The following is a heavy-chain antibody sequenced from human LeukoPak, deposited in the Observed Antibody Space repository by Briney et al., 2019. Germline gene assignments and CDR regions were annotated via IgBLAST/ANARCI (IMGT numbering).Heavy chain of an antibody. CDR2: VSGSGGTT. CDR3: AKGTSLSAAVWFDH. J-gene: IGHJ5*02. D-gene: IGHD6-13*01. Sequence: GGSLRLSCAASGFTFSSYAMSWVRQAPGKGLEWVSTVSGSGGTTYYPDSVKGRFTISRDISKNTLFLQMNSLRAEDTAVYYCAKGTSLSAAVWFDHWGQGTLVTVSS. V-gene: IGHV3-23*01. CDR1: GFTFSSYA.